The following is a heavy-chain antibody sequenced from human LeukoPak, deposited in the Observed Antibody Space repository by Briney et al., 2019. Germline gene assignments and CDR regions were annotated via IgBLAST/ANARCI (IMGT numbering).Heavy chain of an antibody. D-gene: IGHD3-16*01. CDR3: ARHGVITFGGVPGYFDY. J-gene: IGHJ4*02. V-gene: IGHV4-59*08. Sequence: PSETLSLTCTVSGGSISSYYWSWIRQPPGKGLEWIGYIYYSGSTNYNPSLKSRVTISVDTSKNQFSLKLSSVTAADTAVYYYARHGVITFGGVPGYFDYWGQGTLVTVSS. CDR2: IYYSGST. CDR1: GGSISSYY.